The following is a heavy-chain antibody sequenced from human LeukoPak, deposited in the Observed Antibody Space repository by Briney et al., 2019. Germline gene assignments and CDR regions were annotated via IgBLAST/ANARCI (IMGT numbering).Heavy chain of an antibody. V-gene: IGHV1-2*02. CDR1: GYTFTGYY. Sequence: ASVRVSCKASGYTFTGYYMHWVRQAPGQGLEWMGWINPNSGGTNYAQKFQGRVTMTRDTSISTAYMELSRLRSDDTAVYYCARERAAAEPNWFDPWGQGTLVTVSS. J-gene: IGHJ5*02. CDR2: INPNSGGT. D-gene: IGHD6-13*01. CDR3: ARERAAAEPNWFDP.